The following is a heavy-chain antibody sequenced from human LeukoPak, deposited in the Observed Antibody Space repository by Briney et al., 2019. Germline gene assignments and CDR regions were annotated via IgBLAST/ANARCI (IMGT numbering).Heavy chain of an antibody. CDR1: GYTFTTSW. D-gene: IGHD2-2*02. Sequence: GESLKISCKGSGYTFTTSWIGWVRQMPGKGLEWMGIIYPGDSDTRYGPSFQGQVTISADKSISTAYLQWSSLKASDTAMYYCALPHTDTLSPDVDYWGQGTLVTVSS. CDR3: ALPHTDTLSPDVDY. V-gene: IGHV5-51*01. J-gene: IGHJ4*02. CDR2: IYPGDSDT.